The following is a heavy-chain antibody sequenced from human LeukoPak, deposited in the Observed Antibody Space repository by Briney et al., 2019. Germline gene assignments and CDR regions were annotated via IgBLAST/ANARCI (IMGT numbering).Heavy chain of an antibody. CDR1: GFTVSSNY. CDR2: IYSGGST. J-gene: IGHJ4*02. V-gene: IGHV3-66*02. Sequence: PGGSLRLSCAASGFTVSSNYMSWVRQAPGRGLEWVSVIYSGGSTYYADSVKGRFTISRDNSKNTLYLQMNSLRAEDTAVYCCARGSYYYDSSGTVNYFDYWGQGTLVTVSS. CDR3: ARGSYYYDSSGTVNYFDY. D-gene: IGHD3-22*01.